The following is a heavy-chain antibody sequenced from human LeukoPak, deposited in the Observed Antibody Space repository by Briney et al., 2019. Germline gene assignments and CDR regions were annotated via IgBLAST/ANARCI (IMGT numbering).Heavy chain of an antibody. D-gene: IGHD1-26*01. CDR2: INHSGST. J-gene: IGHJ4*02. Sequence: PSETLSLTCTVSGGSISSGDYYWSWIRQPPGKGLEWIGEINHSGSTNYNPSLKSRVTISVDTSKNQFSLKLSSVTAADTAVYYCARGRVGATTFDYWGQGTLVTVSS. CDR3: ARGRVGATTFDY. CDR1: GGSISSGDYY. V-gene: IGHV4-39*07.